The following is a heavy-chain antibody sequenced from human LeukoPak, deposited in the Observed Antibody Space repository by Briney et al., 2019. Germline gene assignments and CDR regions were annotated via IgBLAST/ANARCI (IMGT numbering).Heavy chain of an antibody. CDR2: ISGSGGST. D-gene: IGHD3-22*01. CDR3: AKDRVSVYYYDSSGYYYFDY. J-gene: IGHJ4*02. CDR1: GFTFSSYA. V-gene: IGHV3-23*01. Sequence: PGGSLRLSCAASGFTFSSYAMRWVRQAPGKGLEWVSAISGSGGSTYYADSVKGRFTISRDNSKNTLYLQMNSLRAEDTAVYYCAKDRVSVYYYDSSGYYYFDYWGQGTLVTVSS.